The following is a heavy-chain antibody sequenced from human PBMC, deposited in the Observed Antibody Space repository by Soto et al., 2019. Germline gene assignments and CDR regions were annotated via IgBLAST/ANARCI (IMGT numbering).Heavy chain of an antibody. V-gene: IGHV4-4*02. Sequence: SETLSLTYPISGVPISTSYWGSWVRQPPGKGLEWIGKIYHSGTTNYNPSLKSRVTLSVDKSRNQFSLKLNSVAAADTAMYYCARDESAAGRSYCGQGILATVS. J-gene: IGHJ4*02. D-gene: IGHD6-25*01. CDR2: IYHSGTT. CDR1: GVPISTSYW. CDR3: ARDESAAGRSY.